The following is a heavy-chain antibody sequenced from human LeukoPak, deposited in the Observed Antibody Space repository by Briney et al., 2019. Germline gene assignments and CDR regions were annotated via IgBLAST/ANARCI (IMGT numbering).Heavy chain of an antibody. CDR2: INHSGST. V-gene: IGHV4-34*01. J-gene: IGHJ3*02. Sequence: SETLSLTCAVYGGSFSGYYWSWIRQPPGKGLEWIGEINHSGSTNYNPSLKSRVTISVDTSKNQFSLKLSSVTAADTAVYYCAREPTYYDSSGDAFDIWGQGTMVTVSS. D-gene: IGHD3-22*01. CDR1: GGSFSGYY. CDR3: AREPTYYDSSGDAFDI.